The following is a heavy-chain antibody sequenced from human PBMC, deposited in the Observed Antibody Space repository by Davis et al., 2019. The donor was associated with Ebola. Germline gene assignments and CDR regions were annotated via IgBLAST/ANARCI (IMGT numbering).Heavy chain of an antibody. V-gene: IGHV2-26*01. Sequence: SGPTLVKPTETLTLTCTVSGFSLSNARMGVSWIRQPPGKALEWLAHIFSNDEKSYSTSLKSRLTISKDTSKSQVVLTMTNVDPVDTATYYCARMADDIAVAGTAFDIWGQGTMVTVSS. D-gene: IGHD6-19*01. CDR3: ARMADDIAVAGTAFDI. J-gene: IGHJ3*02. CDR2: IFSNDEK. CDR1: GFSLSNARMG.